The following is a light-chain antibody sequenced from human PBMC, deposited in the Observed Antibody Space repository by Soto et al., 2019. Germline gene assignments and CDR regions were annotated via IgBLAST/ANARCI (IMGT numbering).Light chain of an antibody. J-gene: IGKJ1*01. Sequence: EILLTQSPCTLSLFPGERATLSCRASQNIGSTYLAWFQQKPGQAPSLLIYGASSRASGTPERFSGSGSGTDFTLTISRLEPEDFEVYYCQQYGTSLWTFGQGTKVDIK. CDR1: QNIGSTY. V-gene: IGKV3-20*01. CDR3: QQYGTSLWT. CDR2: GAS.